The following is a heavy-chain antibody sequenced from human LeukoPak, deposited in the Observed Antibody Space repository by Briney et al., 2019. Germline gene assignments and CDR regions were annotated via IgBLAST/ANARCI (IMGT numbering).Heavy chain of an antibody. D-gene: IGHD1-14*01. CDR3: ARGLKGPGEGVFDI. Sequence: GESLKISCKASGYSFTSYRIGWVRQMPGKGLEWTGIIYPGDSEPRYSPSFQGQVTISADKSISNDYLQWSILKASDTAMYYCARGLKGPGEGVFDIWGQGTMVTVSS. CDR2: IYPGDSEP. J-gene: IGHJ3*02. V-gene: IGHV5-51*01. CDR1: GYSFTSYR.